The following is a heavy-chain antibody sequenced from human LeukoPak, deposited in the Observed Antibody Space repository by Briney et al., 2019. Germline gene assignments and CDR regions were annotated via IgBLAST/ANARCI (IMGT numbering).Heavy chain of an antibody. D-gene: IGHD3-22*01. CDR2: IFYTGST. V-gene: IGHV4-39*01. CDR1: GGSISSSSYY. CDR3: ARHGPALPPDYYDNSGFYFDY. Sequence: PSETLSLTCTVSGGSISSSSYYWGWIRQSPGKGLEWIGFIFYTGSTYQNPSLKSRVTISVDTSKNQFSLSLRSVTAADTAVFYCARHGPALPPDYYDNSGFYFDYWGQGTLVTVSS. J-gene: IGHJ4*02.